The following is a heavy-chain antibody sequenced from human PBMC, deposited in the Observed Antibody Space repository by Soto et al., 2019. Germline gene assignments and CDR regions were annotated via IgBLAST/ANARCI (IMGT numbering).Heavy chain of an antibody. Sequence: ASVKVSCKASGYTFTSYDINWVRQATGQGLEWMGWMNPNSSNTGYAQKFQGRVTMTRNTSISTAYMELSSLRSEDTAVYYCAREDAAITPYYYYYYYYYMDVWGKGTTVTVSS. D-gene: IGHD1-26*01. CDR3: AREDAAITPYYYYYYYYYMDV. J-gene: IGHJ6*03. CDR2: MNPNSSNT. V-gene: IGHV1-8*01. CDR1: GYTFTSYD.